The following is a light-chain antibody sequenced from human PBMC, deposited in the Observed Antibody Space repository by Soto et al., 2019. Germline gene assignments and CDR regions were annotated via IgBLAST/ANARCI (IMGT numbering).Light chain of an antibody. CDR1: QSISSY. V-gene: IGKV1-39*01. Sequence: DIQMTQSPSSLSASVGDRVTITCRASQSISSYLNWYQQKPGKAHKLLIYAASSLQSGVPTRFSGSGSGTEFTLTISRLQPEDFANYYCQQSYRTPITFGQGTRLEIK. J-gene: IGKJ5*01. CDR2: AAS. CDR3: QQSYRTPIT.